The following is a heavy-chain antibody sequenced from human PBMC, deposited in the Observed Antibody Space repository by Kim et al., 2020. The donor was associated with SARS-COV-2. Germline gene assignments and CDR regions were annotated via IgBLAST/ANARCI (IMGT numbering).Heavy chain of an antibody. CDR3: ATFILVVPAAMPGGEDY. Sequence: VKGRFTISRDNAKNSLYLQMNSLRAEDTAVYYCATFILVVPAAMPGGEDYWGQGTLVTVSS. D-gene: IGHD2-2*01. V-gene: IGHV3-11*06. J-gene: IGHJ4*02.